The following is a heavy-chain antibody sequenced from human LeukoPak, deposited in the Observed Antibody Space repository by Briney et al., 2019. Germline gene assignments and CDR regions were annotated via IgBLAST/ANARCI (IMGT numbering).Heavy chain of an antibody. D-gene: IGHD6-19*01. CDR3: AKGVVAVAGLFDY. CDR2: FSDNGGSK. J-gene: IGHJ4*02. Sequence: GGSLRLSCAAAGFTLSSYAMSWVRQAPGKGLEWVSTFSDNGGSKYYADSVKGRFTISRDNSKNTLYLQINSLRAEDTAVYYCAKGVVAVAGLFDYWGQGTLVTVSS. CDR1: GFTLSSYA. V-gene: IGHV3-23*01.